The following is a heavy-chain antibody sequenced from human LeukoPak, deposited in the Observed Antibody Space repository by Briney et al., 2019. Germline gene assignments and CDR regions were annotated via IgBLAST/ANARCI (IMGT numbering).Heavy chain of an antibody. CDR3: ARDAPLPDF. V-gene: IGHV3-21*01. CDR1: GDTFSSYT. J-gene: IGHJ4*02. CDR2: ISSSSNYI. Sequence: GGSLRLSCAASGDTFSSYTMNWVRQAPGKGLEWVSSISSSSNYIYYADSVKGRFTISRDNAKNSLYLQMNRLRAEDTAVYYCARDAPLPDFWGQGTLVTVSS. D-gene: IGHD1-26*01.